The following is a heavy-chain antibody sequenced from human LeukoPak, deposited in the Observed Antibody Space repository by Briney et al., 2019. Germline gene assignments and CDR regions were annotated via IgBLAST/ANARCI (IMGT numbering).Heavy chain of an antibody. CDR2: IIPIFGTA. Sequence: SVTVSCTASGGTFSSYAISWVRQAPGQGLEGMGGIIPIFGTANYAQKFQGRVTITADKSTSTAYMELSSLRSEDTAVYYCARRKYCSGGSCLASSGAFDYWGQGTLVTVSS. V-gene: IGHV1-69*06. CDR3: ARRKYCSGGSCLASSGAFDY. CDR1: GGTFSSYA. J-gene: IGHJ4*02. D-gene: IGHD2-15*01.